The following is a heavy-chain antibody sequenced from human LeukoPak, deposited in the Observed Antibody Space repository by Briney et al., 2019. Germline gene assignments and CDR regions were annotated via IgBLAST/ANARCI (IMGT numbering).Heavy chain of an antibody. CDR3: ARGDWGLNAFDI. J-gene: IGHJ3*02. CDR2: INHSGST. CDR1: GGSFSGYY. Sequence: SETLSLTCAVYGGSFSGYYWSWIRHSPGKGLEWIGQINHSGSTNYSPPLKSRLTLSVDTSQNQFSLKLNSVTAADTAVYYCARGDWGLNAFDIWGQGTMVTVSS. V-gene: IGHV4-34*01. D-gene: IGHD7-27*01.